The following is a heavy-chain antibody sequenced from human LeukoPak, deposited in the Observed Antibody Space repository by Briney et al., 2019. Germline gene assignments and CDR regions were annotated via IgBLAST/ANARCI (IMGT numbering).Heavy chain of an antibody. V-gene: IGHV4-4*02. CDR2: IYHSGST. CDR3: ARLTGYSSGWYAGGAFDI. Sequence: SETLSLTCAVSGVSISSRNWWSWVRQPPGKGLEWIGEIYHSGSTNYNPSLKSRVTISVDTSKNQFSLKLSSVTAADTAVYYCARLTGYSSGWYAGGAFDIWGQGTMVTVSS. CDR1: GVSISSRNW. J-gene: IGHJ3*02. D-gene: IGHD6-19*01.